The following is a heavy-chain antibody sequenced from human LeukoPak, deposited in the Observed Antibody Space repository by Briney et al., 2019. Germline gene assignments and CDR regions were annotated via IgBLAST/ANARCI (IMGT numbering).Heavy chain of an antibody. D-gene: IGHD3-10*01. CDR2: IYSGGST. V-gene: IGHV3-53*01. CDR1: GFTVSSNY. CDR3: ARYQDTMVRGVIILTTFDY. J-gene: IGHJ4*02. Sequence: PGGSLRLSCAASGFTVSSNYMSWVRQAPGKGLEWVSIIYSGGSTFYADSVKGRFTISRDNSKNTLYLQMNSLRAEDTAVYYCARYQDTMVRGVIILTTFDYWGQGTLVTVSS.